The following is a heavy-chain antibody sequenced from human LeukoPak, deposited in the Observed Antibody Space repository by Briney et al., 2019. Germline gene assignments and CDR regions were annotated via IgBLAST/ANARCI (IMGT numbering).Heavy chain of an antibody. J-gene: IGHJ2*01. D-gene: IGHD4-23*01. V-gene: IGHV1-69*13. CDR1: GYTFSSYA. Sequence: ASVKVSCKASGYTFSSYAISWVRQAPGQGLEWMGGIIPIFGTANYAQKFQGRVTITADESTSTAYMELSSLRSEDTAVYYCARTPLVVTPGYFDLWGRGTLVTVSS. CDR3: ARTPLVVTPGYFDL. CDR2: IIPIFGTA.